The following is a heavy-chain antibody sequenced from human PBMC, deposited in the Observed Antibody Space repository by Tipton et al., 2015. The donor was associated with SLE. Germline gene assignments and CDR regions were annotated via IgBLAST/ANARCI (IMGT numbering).Heavy chain of an antibody. CDR1: GGSFSGYS. D-gene: IGHD2-8*01. CDR3: ARGYCSDGVCYGFGFFDY. V-gene: IGHV4-34*01. CDR2: FYYSGAT. Sequence: TLSLTCAVYGGSFSGYSWSWIRQPPGKVLEWIGYFYYSGATYYNPSLQSRVTLSIDTSKNQFSLKMRSMTAADTAVYFCARGYCSDGVCYGFGFFDYWGQGNLVTVSS. J-gene: IGHJ4*02.